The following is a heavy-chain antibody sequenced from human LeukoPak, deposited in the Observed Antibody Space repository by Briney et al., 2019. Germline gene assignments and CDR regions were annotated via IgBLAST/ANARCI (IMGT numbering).Heavy chain of an antibody. J-gene: IGHJ3*02. Sequence: GASLRLSCAASGFTFSSYEINWVRQAPEKRLDWVSYISSSGSTIDYADSVRGRFTISRDNAKNSLYLQMNSLRAEDTAVYYCARAGYYGSGSHRVAFDIWGQGTMVTVSS. CDR3: ARAGYYGSGSHRVAFDI. D-gene: IGHD3-10*01. CDR1: GFTFSSYE. CDR2: ISSSGSTI. V-gene: IGHV3-48*03.